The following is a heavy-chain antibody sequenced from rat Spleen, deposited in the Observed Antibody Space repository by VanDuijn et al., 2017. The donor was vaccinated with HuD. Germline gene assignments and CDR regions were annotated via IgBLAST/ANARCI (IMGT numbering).Heavy chain of an antibody. V-gene: IGHV5S10*01. CDR3: STPTPGIPFTY. D-gene: IGHD1-4*01. CDR2: IIYNGRTT. Sequence: EVQLVESGGGLVQPGRSLKLSCAASGFNFNNYYMAWVRQTPKKGLEWVTTIIYNGRTTYYRDSVKGRFTISRDNTKNTLYLQMDSLRSEDTATYYCSTPTPGIPFTYWGQGTLVTVSS. J-gene: IGHJ3*01. CDR1: GFNFNNYY.